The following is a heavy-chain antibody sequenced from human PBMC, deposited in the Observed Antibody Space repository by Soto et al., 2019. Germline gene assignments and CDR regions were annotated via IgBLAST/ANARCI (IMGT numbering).Heavy chain of an antibody. CDR3: ARRLRSDIVVVPAARSSVAFDI. CDR1: GGSFSGYY. D-gene: IGHD2-2*01. CDR2: INHSGST. V-gene: IGHV4-34*01. J-gene: IGHJ3*02. Sequence: SETLSLTCAVYGGSFSGYYWSWIRQPPGKGLEWIGEINHSGSTNYNPSLKGRVTISVDTSKNQFSLKLGSVTAADTAVYYCARRLRSDIVVVPAARSSVAFDIWGQGTMVTVSS.